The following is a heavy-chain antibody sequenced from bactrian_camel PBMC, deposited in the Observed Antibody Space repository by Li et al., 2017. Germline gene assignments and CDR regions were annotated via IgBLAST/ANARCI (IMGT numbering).Heavy chain of an antibody. V-gene: IGHV3S55*01. CDR1: GSTLRSFC. D-gene: IGHD3*01. CDR3: AAARTVYAGDVLGKNQYEY. Sequence: HVQLVESGGGSMQAGGSLKLSCAVSGSTLRSFCMGWFRQAPGKERLGVAAIDTGGRTHVADSVQGRFTISQDNSKNTLFLQMNVLRPEDTAMYYCAAARTVYAGDVLGKNQYEYWGQGTQVTVS. J-gene: IGHJ4*01. CDR2: IDTGGRT.